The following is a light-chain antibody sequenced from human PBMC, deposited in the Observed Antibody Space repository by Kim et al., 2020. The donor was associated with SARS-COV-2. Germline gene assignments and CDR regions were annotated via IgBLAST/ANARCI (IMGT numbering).Light chain of an antibody. CDR1: GSDVGGYTY. CDR3: SSFAGSNGVV. V-gene: IGLV2-8*01. Sequence: QSALTQPPSASGSPGQSVSISCTGTGSDVGGYTYVSWYQQHPGKAPKLMIYEVSKRPSGVPDRFSGSKSGNTASLTVSGLQAEDEADYYCSSFAGSNGVVFGGGTQLTVL. CDR2: EVS. J-gene: IGLJ2*01.